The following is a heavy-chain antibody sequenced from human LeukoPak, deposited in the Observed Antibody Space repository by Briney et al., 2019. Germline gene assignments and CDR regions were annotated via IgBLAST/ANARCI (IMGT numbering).Heavy chain of an antibody. CDR3: ARHYCTSGVCYTTEIDY. Sequence: GEPLKISWKGSGYSFTSYWIGWVRQMPGKGLEWMGIIDPGDSDTRYSPSFQGQVTLSADKSISTAYLQSSSMKASATAMYYCARHYCTSGVCYTTEIDYWGQGTLVTVSS. CDR1: GYSFTSYW. D-gene: IGHD2-8*01. CDR2: IDPGDSDT. J-gene: IGHJ4*02. V-gene: IGHV5-51*01.